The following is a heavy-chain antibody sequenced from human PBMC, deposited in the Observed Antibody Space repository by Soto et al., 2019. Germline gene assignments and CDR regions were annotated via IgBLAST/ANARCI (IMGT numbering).Heavy chain of an antibody. Sequence: PSETLSLTCTVSGASITYGAYSWSWIRQTPGKGLEWIGYINHLETTFYNPSFESRLTLSIDRTKNQFSLNLKSMSAADRAVYFCDRGGGFGSFVYWGPGIMVTVSS. CDR1: GASITYGAYS. CDR2: INHLETT. J-gene: IGHJ4*02. V-gene: IGHV4-30-2*01. D-gene: IGHD3-10*01. CDR3: DRGGGFGSFVY.